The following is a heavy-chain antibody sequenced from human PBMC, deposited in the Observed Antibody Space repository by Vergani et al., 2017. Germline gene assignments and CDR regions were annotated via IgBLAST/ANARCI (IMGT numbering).Heavy chain of an antibody. V-gene: IGHV5-51*01. D-gene: IGHD3-22*01. J-gene: IGHJ4*02. CDR1: GYSFTSYW. CDR2: IYPCDSDT. Sequence: EVQLVQSGAEVKKPGESLKISCKGSGYSFTSYWIGWVRQMPGKGLEWMGIIYPCDSDTRYSPSFQGQVTISADKSISTAYLQWSSLKASDTAMYYCAXVPGVKGYYYDSSGYYEDLDYWGQGTLVTVSS. CDR3: AXVPGVKGYYYDSSGYYEDLDY.